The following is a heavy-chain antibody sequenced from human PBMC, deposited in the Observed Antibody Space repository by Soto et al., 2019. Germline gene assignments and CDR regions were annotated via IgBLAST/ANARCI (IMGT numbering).Heavy chain of an antibody. Sequence: GGSLRLSCAASGFTFSSYWMSWVRQAPGKGLEWVANIKQDGSEKYYVDSVKGRFTISRDNAKNSLYLQMNSLRAEDTAVYYCARDLGTGTEGVDYWGQGTLVTVSS. CDR3: ARDLGTGTEGVDY. V-gene: IGHV3-7*01. CDR1: GFTFSSYW. D-gene: IGHD1-1*01. CDR2: IKQDGSEK. J-gene: IGHJ4*02.